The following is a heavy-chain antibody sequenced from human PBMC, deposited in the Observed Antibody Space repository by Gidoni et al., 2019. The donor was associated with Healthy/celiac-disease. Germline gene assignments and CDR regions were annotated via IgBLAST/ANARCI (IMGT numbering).Heavy chain of an antibody. V-gene: IGHV1-69*06. CDR1: GGTFSSYA. J-gene: IGHJ6*02. Sequence: QVQLVQSGAEVKKPGSSVKVSCKASGGTFSSYAISWVRQAPGQGLEWMGGIIPIFGTANYAQKFQGRVTITADKSTSTAYMELSSLRSEDTAVYYCARDPGRPSGSYYYYGMDVWGQGTTVTVSS. CDR2: IIPIFGTA. D-gene: IGHD1-26*01. CDR3: ARDPGRPSGSYYYYGMDV.